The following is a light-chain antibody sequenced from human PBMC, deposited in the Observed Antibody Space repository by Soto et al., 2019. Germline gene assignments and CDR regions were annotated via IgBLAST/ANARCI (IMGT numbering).Light chain of an antibody. CDR3: GSYTISSTLMI. CDR1: PSDIGAYNY. V-gene: IGLV2-14*03. J-gene: IGLJ2*01. Sequence: QSALTQPASVSGSPGQSITISCSGTPSDIGAYNYVSWYQHLPGKAPKVIIYDVTNRPSGVSSRFSGSKSGTTASLTISGLQAEDEANYYCGSYTISSTLMIFGGGIKLTVL. CDR2: DVT.